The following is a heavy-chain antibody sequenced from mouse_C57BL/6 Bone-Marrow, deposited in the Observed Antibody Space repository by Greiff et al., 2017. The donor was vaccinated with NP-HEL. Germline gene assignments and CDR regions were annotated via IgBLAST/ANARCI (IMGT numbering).Heavy chain of an antibody. D-gene: IGHD1-1*01. J-gene: IGHJ3*01. CDR3: AKSGCYYCSSYLLAY. V-gene: IGHV1-82*01. Sequence: QVQLQQSGPELVPPGASVTISCKASGYAFSSSCMNWVKQTPGQGPCGLPPLYPGDGDTTYNGKFKGKATLTADKSSSTAYMQLSSLTSEDSAVSFGAKSGCYYCSSYLLAYWGQGTLVTVSA. CDR1: GYAFSSSC. CDR2: LYPGDGDT.